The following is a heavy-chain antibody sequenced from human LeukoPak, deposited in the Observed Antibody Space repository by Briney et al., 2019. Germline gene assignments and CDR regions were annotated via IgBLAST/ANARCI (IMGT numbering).Heavy chain of an antibody. CDR1: GYTFTSYS. CDR3: ARYYSHFDY. V-gene: IGHV1-46*01. J-gene: IGHJ4*02. CDR2: INPSGDST. D-gene: IGHD3-10*01. Sequence: GASVKVSCKASGYTFTSYSMHWVRQAPGQGLEWMGVINPSGDSTSYAQKFQGRVTLTSDTSTSTVYLELNSLRSEDTAVYYCARYYSHFDYWGQGTLVTVSS.